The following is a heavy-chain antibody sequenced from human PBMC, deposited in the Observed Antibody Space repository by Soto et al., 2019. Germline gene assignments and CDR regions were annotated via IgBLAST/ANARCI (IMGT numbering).Heavy chain of an antibody. CDR2: ISGSGDST. D-gene: IGHD3-22*01. V-gene: IGHV3-23*01. J-gene: IGHJ4*02. CDR1: GITFINYA. Sequence: GGSLRLSCAASGITFINYAMSWVRQAPGKGLEWVSGISGSGDSTYYAESVKGRFTISRDNSKNTVYLQMNSLGAEDTAVYYCASRNYYDTSGYYYWYYFDFWGQGALVTVSS. CDR3: ASRNYYDTSGYYYWYYFDF.